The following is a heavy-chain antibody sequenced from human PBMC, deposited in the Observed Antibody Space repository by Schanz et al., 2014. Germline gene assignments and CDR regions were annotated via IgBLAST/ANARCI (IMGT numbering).Heavy chain of an antibody. CDR2: ISGGGGGYR. Sequence: EVQLVESGGGLVQPGGSLRLSCAASGFTFRTYLMNWVRQAPGKGLEWVSTISGGGGGYRPYADSVKGRFTISRDNSKNTLFLQMNSLRAEDTAVYYCAKDGVEAVATVWGQGILVTVSS. V-gene: IGHV3-23*04. CDR3: AKDGVEAVATV. D-gene: IGHD5-12*01. CDR1: GFTFRTYL. J-gene: IGHJ4*02.